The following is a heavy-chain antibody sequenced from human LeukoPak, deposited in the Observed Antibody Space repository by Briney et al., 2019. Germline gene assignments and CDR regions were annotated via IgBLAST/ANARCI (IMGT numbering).Heavy chain of an antibody. J-gene: IGHJ4*02. V-gene: IGHV3-7*01. Sequence: GGSLRLSCAASGFTFSDYWMSWVRQAPGKGLEWVANIKQDGSEKHYVDSVKGRFTISRDNSKNTLYLQMNSLRAEDTAVYYCAKGDGSGSYFNYWGQGTLVTVSS. CDR3: AKGDGSGSYFNY. D-gene: IGHD3-10*01. CDR1: GFTFSDYW. CDR2: IKQDGSEK.